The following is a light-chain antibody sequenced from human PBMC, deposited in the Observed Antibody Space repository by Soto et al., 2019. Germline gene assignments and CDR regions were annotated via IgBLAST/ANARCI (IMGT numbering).Light chain of an antibody. CDR3: QQYGSSGT. J-gene: IGKJ1*01. Sequence: IVLTQSPGTLSLSPGERATLSCSASQSVSNNYLAWYQHKPGQAPRLLIYGASNRATGIPDRFSGSGSWTDFTLTISRLEPEDFAVYYCQQYGSSGTFGQGTKVEIK. V-gene: IGKV3-20*01. CDR1: QSVSNNY. CDR2: GAS.